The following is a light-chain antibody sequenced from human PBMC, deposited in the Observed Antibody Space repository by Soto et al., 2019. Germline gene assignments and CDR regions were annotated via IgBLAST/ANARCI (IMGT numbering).Light chain of an antibody. CDR2: EVT. CDR3: SSYAGSNNFV. V-gene: IGLV2-8*01. CDR1: SSDVGGYDY. Sequence: QSALAQPASVSGSPGQSITISCTGTSSDVGGYDYVSWYQQHPGTAPRLIIFEVTNRPSGVPDRFSGSKSGNTASLTVSGLQAEDEADYYCSSYAGSNNFVFGTGTKVTVL. J-gene: IGLJ1*01.